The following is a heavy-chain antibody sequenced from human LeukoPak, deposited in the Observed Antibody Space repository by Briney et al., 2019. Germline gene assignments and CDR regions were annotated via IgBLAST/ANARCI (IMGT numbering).Heavy chain of an antibody. J-gene: IGHJ4*02. CDR3: PRDGGTVPYDY. V-gene: IGHV1-46*01. D-gene: IGHD3-16*01. CDR2: INPSGGST. Sequence: ASVKVSCKSSGYTFTSYYMHWVRQAPGQGLEWMGIINPSGGSTSYAQKFQGRVTMTRDMSTSTVYMELSSLRSEDTAVYYCPRDGGTVPYDYWGQGTLVTVSS. CDR1: GYTFTSYY.